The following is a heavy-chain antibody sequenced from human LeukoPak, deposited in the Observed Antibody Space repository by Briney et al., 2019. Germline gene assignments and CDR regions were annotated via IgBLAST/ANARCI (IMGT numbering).Heavy chain of an antibody. V-gene: IGHV3-23*01. CDR1: GFTFSSYW. Sequence: GGSLRLSCAASGFTFSSYWMSWVRQAPGKGLEWVSTISGSGGSTYYADSVKGRFTISRDNSKNTLYLQMNSLRAEDTAVYYCAKAHLKAAAIAVAGRPFDYWGQGTLVTVSS. CDR3: AKAHLKAAAIAVAGRPFDY. D-gene: IGHD6-19*01. J-gene: IGHJ4*02. CDR2: ISGSGGST.